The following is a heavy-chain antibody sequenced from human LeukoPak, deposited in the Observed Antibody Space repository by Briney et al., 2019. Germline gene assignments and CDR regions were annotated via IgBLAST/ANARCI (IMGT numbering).Heavy chain of an antibody. J-gene: IGHJ4*02. CDR2: IKEDGSEQ. CDR3: ARGKTYSDY. Sequence: GGSLRLSCVASGFTFSNYWMNWVRQAPGKRLEWVANIKEDGSEQYYVDSVKGRLTISRDNAKKLLSLQITSLRAEDTAVYYCARGKTYSDYWGQGTLVTVSS. CDR1: GFTFSNYW. D-gene: IGHD2-21*01. V-gene: IGHV3-7*01.